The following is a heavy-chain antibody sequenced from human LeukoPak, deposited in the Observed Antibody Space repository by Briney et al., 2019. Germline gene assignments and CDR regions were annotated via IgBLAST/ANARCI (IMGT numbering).Heavy chain of an antibody. D-gene: IGHD6-6*01. J-gene: IGHJ4*02. V-gene: IGHV4-59*01. CDR2: IYYSGST. Sequence: PSETLSLTCTVSGGSISSYYWSWIRQPPGKGLEWIGYIYYSGSTNYNPSLKSRVTISADTSKNQFSLKLSFVTAADTAVYYCARYSSSKGDFDYWGQGTLVTVSS. CDR1: GGSISSYY. CDR3: ARYSSSKGDFDY.